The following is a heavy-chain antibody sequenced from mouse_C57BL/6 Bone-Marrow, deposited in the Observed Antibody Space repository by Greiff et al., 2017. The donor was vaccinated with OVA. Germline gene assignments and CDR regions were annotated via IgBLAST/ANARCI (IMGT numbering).Heavy chain of an antibody. Sequence: QVQLQQSGPELVKPGASVKLSCKASGYNFTSYDINWVKQRPGQGLEWIGWIYPRDGSTKYNEKFKGKATLTVDTSSSTAYIERHSLTSEDSAVYFCARWIYYGSHYYALDYWGQGTSVTVSS. CDR1: GYNFTSYD. CDR2: IYPRDGST. D-gene: IGHD1-1*01. CDR3: ARWIYYGSHYYALDY. V-gene: IGHV1-85*01. J-gene: IGHJ4*01.